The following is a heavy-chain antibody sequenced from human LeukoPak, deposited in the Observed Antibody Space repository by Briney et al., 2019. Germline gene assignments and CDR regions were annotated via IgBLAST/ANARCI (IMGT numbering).Heavy chain of an antibody. J-gene: IGHJ6*03. CDR2: IYYSGST. Sequence: SETLSLTCTVSGGSISSYYWSWIRQPPGKGLEWIGYIYYSGSTNYNPSLKSRVTISVDTSKNQFSLKLSSVTAADTAVYYCARGGGIVVVPAATYYYYYMDVWGKGTTVTVSS. D-gene: IGHD2-2*01. CDR3: ARGGGIVVVPAATYYYYYMDV. CDR1: GGSISSYY. V-gene: IGHV4-59*01.